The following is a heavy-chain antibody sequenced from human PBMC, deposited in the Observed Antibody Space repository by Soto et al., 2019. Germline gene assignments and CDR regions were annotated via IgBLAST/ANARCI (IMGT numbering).Heavy chain of an antibody. CDR3: AKPPARFGDTYYYCYGMDV. D-gene: IGHD3-10*01. CDR2: ISGSGGST. CDR1: GFTFSSYA. V-gene: IGHV3-23*01. Sequence: EVQLLESGGGLVQPGGSLRLSCAASGFTFSSYAMSWVRQAPGKGLEWVSAISGSGGSTYYADSVKGRVTISRDNSTNTLYLQLNSLRAEDTDVYYGAKPPARFGDTYYYCYGMDVWGQVSTVTVSS. J-gene: IGHJ6*02.